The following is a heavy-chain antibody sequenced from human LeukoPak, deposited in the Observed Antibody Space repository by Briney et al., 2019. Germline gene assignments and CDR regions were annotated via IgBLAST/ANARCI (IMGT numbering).Heavy chain of an antibody. J-gene: IGHJ3*02. CDR1: GFTFSSYE. V-gene: IGHV3-48*03. Sequence: GGSLRLSCAASGFTFSSYEMNWVRQAPGKGLEWVSYISSSGSTIYYADSVKGRFTISRDNAKNSLYLQMNSLRAEDTAVYYCARGANNAAGVAFDIWGQGTMVTVSS. CDR3: ARGANNAAGVAFDI. CDR2: ISSSGSTI. D-gene: IGHD6-13*01.